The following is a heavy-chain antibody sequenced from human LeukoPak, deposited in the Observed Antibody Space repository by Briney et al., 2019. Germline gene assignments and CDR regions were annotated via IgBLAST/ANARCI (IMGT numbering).Heavy chain of an antibody. CDR3: ARDQELELLHY. V-gene: IGHV1-2*06. D-gene: IGHD1-7*01. CDR2: INPNSGGT. Sequence: AASVKVSCKTSGYTFTGYYMHWVRQAPGQGLEWMGRINPNSGGTNYAQKFQGRVTMTRDTSISTAYMELGRLRSDDTAVYYCARDQELELLHYWGQGTLVTVSS. J-gene: IGHJ4*02. CDR1: GYTFTGYY.